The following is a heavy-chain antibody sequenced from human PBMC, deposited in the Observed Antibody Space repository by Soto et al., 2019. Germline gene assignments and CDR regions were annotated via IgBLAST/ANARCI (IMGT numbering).Heavy chain of an antibody. Sequence: QVQLQESAPGLVKPSETLSLTCTVSGGSISSYCWSWIRQPPGKGMEWIGYIYYNGSTNYNPSLKSRVTISVDTSKNQFSLRLSSVTAADTAVYYCARDRPARASGYRLSPPYYCYGMDVWGQGTTVTVSS. CDR3: ARDRPARASGYRLSPPYYCYGMDV. D-gene: IGHD5-12*01. CDR1: GGSISSYC. CDR2: IYYNGST. J-gene: IGHJ6*02. V-gene: IGHV4-59*01.